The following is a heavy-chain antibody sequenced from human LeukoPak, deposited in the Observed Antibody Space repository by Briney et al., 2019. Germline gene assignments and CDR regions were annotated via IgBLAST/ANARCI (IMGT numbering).Heavy chain of an antibody. D-gene: IGHD6-6*01. Sequence: SETLSLTCTVSGGSISSYYWSWIRQPPGKGLEWIGYIYYSGSTNYNPPLKSRVTISVDTSKNQFSLKLSSVTAADTAVYYCARAGSSSVDYWGQGTLVTVSS. CDR1: GGSISSYY. CDR2: IYYSGST. CDR3: ARAGSSSVDY. V-gene: IGHV4-59*01. J-gene: IGHJ4*02.